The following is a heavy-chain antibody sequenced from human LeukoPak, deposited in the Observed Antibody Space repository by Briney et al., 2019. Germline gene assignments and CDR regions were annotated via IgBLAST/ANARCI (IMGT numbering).Heavy chain of an antibody. Sequence: ASVKVSCKASGYTFTGYYMHWVRQAPGQGLEWMGWINTNTGNPTYAQGFTGRFVVSLDTSVSTAYLQISSLKAEDTAVYYCARERLSIVNWFDPWGQGTLVTVSS. CDR2: INTNTGNP. J-gene: IGHJ5*02. CDR1: GYTFTGYY. D-gene: IGHD3-16*02. V-gene: IGHV7-4-1*02. CDR3: ARERLSIVNWFDP.